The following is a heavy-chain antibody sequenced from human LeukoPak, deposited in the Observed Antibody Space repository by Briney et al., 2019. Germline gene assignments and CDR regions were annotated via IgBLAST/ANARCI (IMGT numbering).Heavy chain of an antibody. Sequence: GGSLRLSCAAFGFTFDDYTMHWVRQAPGKGLEWVSLISWDGGSTYYADSVKGRFTISRDNSKNSLYLQMNSLRTEDTALYYCAKATRKYGSGSPDYWGQGTLVTVSS. CDR1: GFTFDDYT. CDR2: ISWDGGST. D-gene: IGHD3-10*01. V-gene: IGHV3-43*01. CDR3: AKATRKYGSGSPDY. J-gene: IGHJ4*02.